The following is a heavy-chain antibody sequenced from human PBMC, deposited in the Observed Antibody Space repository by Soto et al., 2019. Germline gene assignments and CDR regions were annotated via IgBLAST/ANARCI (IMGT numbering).Heavy chain of an antibody. CDR1: RFTFSNAW. CDR3: TTDTRWAVAGSPTQDY. Sequence: EVQLVESGGGLVKPGGSLRLSCAASRFTFSNAWMNWVRQAPGRGLEWVGRTKTKAEGGTTDFTAPVKGRFTISRDDSKNTLYLQMNSLRTEDTAVYYCTTDTRWAVAGSPTQDYWGQGTLVTVSS. D-gene: IGHD6-19*01. J-gene: IGHJ4*02. V-gene: IGHV3-15*07. CDR2: TKTKAEGGTT.